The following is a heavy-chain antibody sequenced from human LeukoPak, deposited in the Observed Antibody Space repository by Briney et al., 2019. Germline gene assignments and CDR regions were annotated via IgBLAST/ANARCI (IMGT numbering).Heavy chain of an antibody. CDR1: GFTFGDYA. D-gene: IGHD1-26*01. V-gene: IGHV3-49*04. CDR3: TRDRIPSVGATGLDY. J-gene: IGHJ4*02. CDR2: IRSKAYGGTT. Sequence: GGSLRLSCTASGFTFGDYAMSWVRQAPGKGLEWVGFIRSKAYGGTTEYAASVKGRFTISRDDSKSIAYLQMNSLKTEDTAVYYCTRDRIPSVGATGLDYWGQGTLVTVSS.